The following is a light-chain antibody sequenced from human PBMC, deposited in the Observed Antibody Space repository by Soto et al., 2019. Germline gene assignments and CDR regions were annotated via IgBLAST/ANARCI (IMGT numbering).Light chain of an antibody. CDR2: DVS. V-gene: IGKV3D-20*01. CDR3: QQFGPSLT. Sequence: VLTQSPATLSLSPGERATLSCGASQIVSSTYLAWYQQRPGLAPRLLIYDVSNRFTGVPDRFIGSGSGTDFTLTISRLEPEDFAVYYCQQFGPSLTFGGGTKVEIK. J-gene: IGKJ4*01. CDR1: QIVSSTY.